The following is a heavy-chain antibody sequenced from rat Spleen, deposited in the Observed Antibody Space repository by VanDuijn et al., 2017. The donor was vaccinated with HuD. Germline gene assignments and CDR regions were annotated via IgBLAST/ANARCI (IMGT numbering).Heavy chain of an antibody. D-gene: IGHD1-12*02. J-gene: IGHJ1*01. CDR1: GFTFSDYY. Sequence: EVQLVESDGGLVQPGRSLKLSCAASGFTFSDYYMAWVRQAPTKGLEWVATISYDGGSTNYRDSVKGRFTISRDNTKSTLYLQMDNLRSEDTATYYCARPSYYRYWYFDFWGPGTMVTVSS. CDR3: ARPSYYRYWYFDF. CDR2: ISYDGGST. V-gene: IGHV5-29*01.